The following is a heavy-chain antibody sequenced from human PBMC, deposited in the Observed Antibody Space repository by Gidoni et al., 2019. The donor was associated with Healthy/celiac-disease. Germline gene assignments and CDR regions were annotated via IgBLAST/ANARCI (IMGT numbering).Heavy chain of an antibody. V-gene: IGHV3-49*03. CDR3: TRGRYSSGPKRKLYFDY. CDR2: IRSKAYGGTT. J-gene: IGHJ4*02. CDR1: GFTFGDYA. Sequence: EVQLVESGGGLVQPGRSLRLPCTASGFTFGDYAMSWFRQAPGKGLEGVGFIRSKAYGGTTEYAASVKGRFTISRDDSKSIAYLQMNSLKTEDTAVYYCTRGRYSSGPKRKLYFDYWGQGTLVTVSS. D-gene: IGHD6-19*01.